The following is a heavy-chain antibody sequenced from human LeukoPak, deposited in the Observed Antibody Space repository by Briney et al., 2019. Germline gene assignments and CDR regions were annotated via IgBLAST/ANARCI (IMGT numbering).Heavy chain of an antibody. J-gene: IGHJ4*02. CDR1: GFTFNSLS. Sequence: SGGSLRLSCLASGFTFNSLSMNWVRQVPGKGLEWVSHITGTGRTTQYSDSVKGRFSISRDNAKNSLFLQMDSLRVEDTGIYYCATDGDGHGGYALHYWGQGILVAVSS. CDR2: ITGTGRTT. V-gene: IGHV3-48*01. CDR3: ATDGDGHGGYALHY. D-gene: IGHD5-18*01.